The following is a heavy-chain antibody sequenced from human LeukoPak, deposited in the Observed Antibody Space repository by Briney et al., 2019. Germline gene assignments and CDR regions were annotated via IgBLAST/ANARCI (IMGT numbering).Heavy chain of an antibody. V-gene: IGHV3-74*01. CDR3: ARIGGSGSYSGHYFDH. D-gene: IGHD3-10*01. J-gene: IGHJ4*02. CDR2: ISTDGSVT. CDR1: GFTFSTYW. Sequence: GGSLRLSCAASGFTFSTYWMHWVRRAPGKGLVWVSRISTDGSVTSYADSVKGRFTISRDNAKNTMYLQMDSLRAEDTAVYYCARIGGSGSYSGHYFDHWGQGTLVTVSS.